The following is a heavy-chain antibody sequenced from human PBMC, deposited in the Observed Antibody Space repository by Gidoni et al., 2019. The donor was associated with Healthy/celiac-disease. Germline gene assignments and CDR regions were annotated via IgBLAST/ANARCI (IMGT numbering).Heavy chain of an antibody. D-gene: IGHD3-10*01. CDR3: ARAIYYGSGSSDDFDI. CDR2: INSDGSST. J-gene: IGHJ3*02. V-gene: IGHV3-74*01. CDR1: GFTFSSSW. Sequence: EVQLVESGGGLVQPGGSLRLSCAASGFTFSSSWMHWVRQATGKGLVWVSRINSDGSSTSYADSVKGRFTISRDNAKNTLYLQMNSLRAEDTAVYYCARAIYYGSGSSDDFDIWGQGTMVTVSS.